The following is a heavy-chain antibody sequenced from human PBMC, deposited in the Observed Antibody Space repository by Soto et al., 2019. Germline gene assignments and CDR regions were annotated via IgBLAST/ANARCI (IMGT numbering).Heavy chain of an antibody. J-gene: IGHJ5*02. Sequence: GGSLRLSCAASGFTFSNYGMHWVRQAPGKGLEWVAVISYDGNIKYYADSVKGRFTISRDNSQNTLYLQMNSLRAEDTAVYYCARDTLGITGMGWFDPWGQGALVTVSS. CDR1: GFTFSNYG. CDR2: ISYDGNIK. V-gene: IGHV3-30*03. CDR3: ARDTLGITGMGWFDP. D-gene: IGHD1-20*01.